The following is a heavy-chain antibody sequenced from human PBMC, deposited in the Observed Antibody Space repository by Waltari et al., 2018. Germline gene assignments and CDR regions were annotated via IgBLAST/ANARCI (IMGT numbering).Heavy chain of an antibody. CDR1: DFAISSGYY. Sequence: QVQLQESGPGLVKPSETLSLTCVVSDFAISSGYYWGWIRQPPGKGLEWIGSIYHSGSTDNNPSLKSRVTISVDTSKNHFSLKLNSVTAADTAVYYCARGPLIYYDSGASAFDIWGQGTMVTVSS. J-gene: IGHJ3*02. CDR2: IYHSGST. D-gene: IGHD3-10*01. CDR3: ARGPLIYYDSGASAFDI. V-gene: IGHV4-38-2*01.